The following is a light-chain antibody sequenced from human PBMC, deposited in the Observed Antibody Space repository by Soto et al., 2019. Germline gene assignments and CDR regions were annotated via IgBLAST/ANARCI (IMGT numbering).Light chain of an antibody. Sequence: DIQLTQSPSSLSASLGDTVTITCRASQTVSMYLNWYQQKSGTAPKLLLYAASALHTGVPSRFSGRGSGTDFTLTINNLQREDFADYFCQQTYSNLWTFGQGTKVDIK. CDR1: QTVSMY. V-gene: IGKV1-39*01. J-gene: IGKJ1*01. CDR3: QQTYSNLWT. CDR2: AAS.